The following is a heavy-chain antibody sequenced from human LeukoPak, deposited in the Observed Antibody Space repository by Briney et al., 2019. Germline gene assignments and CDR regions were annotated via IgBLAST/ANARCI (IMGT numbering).Heavy chain of an antibody. CDR3: TRGAADEDFDY. D-gene: IGHD5-24*01. V-gene: IGHV1-2*02. CDR1: GYTFSGYY. Sequence: GASVKVSCKASGYTFSGYYIHWVRQPPGQGLEGMGWMNPKTGDTYYAEKFRGRLTMTWDTSITTAYMELNRLKSDDTAVYYCTRGAADEDFDYWGQGTLVTVSS. CDR2: MNPKTGDT. J-gene: IGHJ4*02.